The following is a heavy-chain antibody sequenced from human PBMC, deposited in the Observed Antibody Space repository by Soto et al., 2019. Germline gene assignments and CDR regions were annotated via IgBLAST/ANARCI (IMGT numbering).Heavy chain of an antibody. CDR3: TSGLVDTAMVDGGYYYYYGMDV. CDR2: IKSKTDGGTT. Sequence: GGSLRLSCAASGFTFSNAWMNWVRQAPGKGLEWVGRIKSKTDGGTTDYAAPVKGRFTISRDDSKNTLYLQMNSLKTEDTAVYYCTSGLVDTAMVDGGYYYYYGMDVWGQGTTVTVSS. V-gene: IGHV3-15*07. CDR1: GFTFSNAW. D-gene: IGHD5-18*01. J-gene: IGHJ6*02.